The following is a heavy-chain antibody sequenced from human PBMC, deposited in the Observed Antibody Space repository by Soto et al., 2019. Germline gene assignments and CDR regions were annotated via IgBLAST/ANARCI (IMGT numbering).Heavy chain of an antibody. CDR1: GFPLSLYP. CDR3: VKDGDNTGYYFTYYFDH. CDR2: NSLDGGTS. J-gene: IGHJ4*02. Sequence: PGGPPSLSCEPSGFPLSLYPWNWLRQVPGKALEWVALNSLDGGTSSYADSVKGRFTVSRDNKKIFLYLQMDSLGPDDTALYYCVKDGDNTGYYFTYYFDHWGQGAPVTVSS. V-gene: IGHV3-43*01. D-gene: IGHD3-22*01.